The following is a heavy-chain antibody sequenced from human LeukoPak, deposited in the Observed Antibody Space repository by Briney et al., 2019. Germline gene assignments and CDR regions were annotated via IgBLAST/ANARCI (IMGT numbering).Heavy chain of an antibody. CDR2: MYHSGST. V-gene: IGHV4-59*01. CDR1: GGSINSYY. D-gene: IGHD4-17*01. Sequence: SETLSLTCTASGGSINSYYWSWIRQPPGKGLEWIGYMYHSGSTNYNPSLKSRVTISVDTSKNQFSLKMSSVTAADTAVYYCASHYGDRHAFDIWGQGTMVTVSS. J-gene: IGHJ3*02. CDR3: ASHYGDRHAFDI.